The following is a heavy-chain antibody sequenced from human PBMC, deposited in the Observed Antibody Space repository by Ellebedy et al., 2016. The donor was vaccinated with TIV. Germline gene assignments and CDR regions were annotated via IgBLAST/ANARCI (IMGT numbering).Heavy chain of an antibody. D-gene: IGHD6-19*01. J-gene: IGHJ4*02. CDR1: GFTFSSYA. CDR2: ISYDGSNK. Sequence: PGGSLRLSCAASGFTFSSYAMHWVRQAPGKGLEWVAVISYDGSNKYYADSVKGRFTISRDNSKNTLYLQMNSLRAEDTAVYYCARDSRLQWLVQDYWGQGTLVTVSS. CDR3: ARDSRLQWLVQDY. V-gene: IGHV3-30-3*01.